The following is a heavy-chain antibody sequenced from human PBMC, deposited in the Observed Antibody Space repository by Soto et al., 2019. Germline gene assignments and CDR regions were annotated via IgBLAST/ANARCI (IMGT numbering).Heavy chain of an antibody. Sequence: EVQLLESGGGLVQPGGSLRLSCAASGFTCSSYAMSWVRQAPGKGLEWVSAISGSGGSTYYADSVKGRFTISRDSAKNTLDLQMNRLRAEDTAVYYCAMAGGIATAGAFNYWGQGTLVTVSS. V-gene: IGHV3-23*01. CDR1: GFTCSSYA. J-gene: IGHJ4*02. CDR2: ISGSGGST. D-gene: IGHD6-13*01. CDR3: AMAGGIATAGAFNY.